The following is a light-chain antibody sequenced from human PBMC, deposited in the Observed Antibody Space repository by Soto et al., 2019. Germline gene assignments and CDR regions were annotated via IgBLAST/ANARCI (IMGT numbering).Light chain of an antibody. CDR1: SSDVGDYNY. Sequence: QSALTQPASVSGSPGQSITISFTGTSSDVGDYNYVSWYQQHPGKAPKLIVYEVSHRLSGVSDRFSGSKSGHTASLTISGLQDDDEADYYCSSSITNNLVVFGGGTKVTVL. V-gene: IGLV2-14*01. J-gene: IGLJ2*01. CDR3: SSSITNNLVV. CDR2: EVS.